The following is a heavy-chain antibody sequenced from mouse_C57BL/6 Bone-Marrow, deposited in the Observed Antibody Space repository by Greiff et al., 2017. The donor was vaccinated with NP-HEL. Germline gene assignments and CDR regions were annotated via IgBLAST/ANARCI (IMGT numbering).Heavy chain of an antibody. D-gene: IGHD1-1*01. CDR3: ARRDDYGSPLDD. Sequence: VQLQQSGAELVRPGTSVKMSCKASGYTFTNYWIGWAKQRPGHGLEWIGDIYPGGGYTNYNEKFKGKATLTADKSSSTAYMQFSSLTSEDSAIYYCARRDDYGSPLDDGGQGTTRTVAA. CDR1: GYTFTNYW. J-gene: IGHJ2*01. CDR2: IYPGGGYT. V-gene: IGHV1-63*01.